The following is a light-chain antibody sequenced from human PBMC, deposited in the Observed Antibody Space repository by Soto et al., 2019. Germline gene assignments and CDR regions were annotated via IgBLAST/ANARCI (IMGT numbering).Light chain of an antibody. Sequence: QPVLTQPPSVSGAPGQRVTISCTGSSSNIGAPYDVHWYQQVPGTAPKLLIYGNNNRPSGVPDRFSGSKSGTSASLAITGLQAKDEDDYYCQSYDNSRSGSVFGGGTKLTVL. CDR1: SSNIGAPYD. J-gene: IGLJ2*01. CDR2: GNN. V-gene: IGLV1-40*01. CDR3: QSYDNSRSGSV.